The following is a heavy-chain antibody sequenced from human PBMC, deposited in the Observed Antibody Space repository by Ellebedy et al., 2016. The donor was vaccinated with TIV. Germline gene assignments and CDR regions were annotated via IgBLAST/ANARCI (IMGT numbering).Heavy chain of an antibody. Sequence: MPSETLSLTCTVSGGSIGSSYCSWTRQAPGKGLEWIGNIYFSGSPSYNPPLNSRVTISVDTSKNQFPLTLSPVTDADTDVYYCATVGFRNAFAIWGQGTMVTVSS. V-gene: IGHV4-59*08. CDR1: GGSIGSSY. CDR2: IYFSGSP. CDR3: ATVGFRNAFAI. J-gene: IGHJ3*02. D-gene: IGHD3-10*01.